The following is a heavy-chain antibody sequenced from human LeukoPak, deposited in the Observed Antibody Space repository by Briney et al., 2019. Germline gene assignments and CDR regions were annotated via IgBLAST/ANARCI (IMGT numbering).Heavy chain of an antibody. CDR2: IYYSGST. CDR1: GGSISSYN. Sequence: SETLSLTCTVSGGSISSYNWSWIRQPPGKGLEWIGYIYYSGSTNYNPSLKSRVTISVDTSKNQFSLKLSSVTAADTAVYYCARFIAAAGYFDYWGQGTLVTVSS. V-gene: IGHV4-59*08. CDR3: ARFIAAAGYFDY. D-gene: IGHD6-13*01. J-gene: IGHJ4*02.